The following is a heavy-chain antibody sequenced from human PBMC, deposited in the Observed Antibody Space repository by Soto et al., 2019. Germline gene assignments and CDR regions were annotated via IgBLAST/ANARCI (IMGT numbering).Heavy chain of an antibody. CDR2: INSDGSST. V-gene: IGHV3-74*01. CDR1: GFTFSGYY. CDR3: ARSGDYGDYEDY. D-gene: IGHD4-17*01. Sequence: PGGSLRLSCAASGFTFSGYYMDWVRQAPGKGLVWVSRINSDGSSTSYADSVKGRFTISRDNAKNTLYLQMNSLRAEDTAVYYCARSGDYGDYEDYWGQGTLVTVSS. J-gene: IGHJ4*02.